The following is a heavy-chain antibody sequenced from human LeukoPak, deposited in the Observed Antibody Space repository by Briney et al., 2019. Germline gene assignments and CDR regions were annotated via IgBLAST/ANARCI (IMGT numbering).Heavy chain of an antibody. CDR1: RGSITRYY. Sequence: SETLPLTCTVSRGSITRYYWSWIRQPPGTRLECIAHLYYNGSTLNNTSLKTRVTISVDTSKNQFYLKLSSVAAADTAVYYCARRISGYSSSWYFPYYYYMDVWGKGTTVTISS. CDR2: LYYNGST. V-gene: IGHV4-59*12. J-gene: IGHJ6*03. D-gene: IGHD6-13*01. CDR3: ARRISGYSSSWYFPYYYYMDV.